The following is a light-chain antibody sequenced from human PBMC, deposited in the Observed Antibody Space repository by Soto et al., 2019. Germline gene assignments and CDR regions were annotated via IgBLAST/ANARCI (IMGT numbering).Light chain of an antibody. Sequence: EIVLTQSPGTLSLSPGERATLSCRASQSVSSTYLAWYQQKPGQAPRLLIYGASSRATGIPDRFSGSGSVTAFTLTISRLEPEDFAVYYCQQYCSSPRTFGPGTKVDIK. CDR2: GAS. CDR3: QQYCSSPRT. CDR1: QSVSSTY. V-gene: IGKV3-20*01. J-gene: IGKJ3*01.